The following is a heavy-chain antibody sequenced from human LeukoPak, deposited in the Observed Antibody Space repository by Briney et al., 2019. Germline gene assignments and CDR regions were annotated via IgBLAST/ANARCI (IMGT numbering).Heavy chain of an antibody. V-gene: IGHV3-21*01. CDR1: GFTFSEYS. J-gene: IGHJ4*02. D-gene: IGHD3-10*01. CDR3: ARQVSGYGSGSFYFDY. Sequence: GGSLRLSCAASGFTFSEYSMNWVRQAPGKGLEWVSSISSSSSHIYYGDSVKGRFTISRDNARNSVSLQMNSLRAEDTAVYYCARQVSGYGSGSFYFDYWGQGMLVTVSS. CDR2: ISSSSSHI.